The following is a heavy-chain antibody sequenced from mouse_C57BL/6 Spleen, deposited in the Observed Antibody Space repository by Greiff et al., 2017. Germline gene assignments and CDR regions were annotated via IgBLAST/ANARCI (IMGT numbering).Heavy chain of an antibody. J-gene: IGHJ4*01. V-gene: IGHV3-6*01. CDR2: ISYDGSN. Sequence: EVQLQESGPGLVKPSQSLSLTCSVTGYSITSGYYWNWIRQFPGNKLEWMGYISYDGSNNYNPSLKNRISITRDTSKNQFFLKLNSVTTEDTATYYCARDGAQAGAMDYWGQGTSVTVSS. D-gene: IGHD3-2*02. CDR3: ARDGAQAGAMDY. CDR1: GYSITSGYY.